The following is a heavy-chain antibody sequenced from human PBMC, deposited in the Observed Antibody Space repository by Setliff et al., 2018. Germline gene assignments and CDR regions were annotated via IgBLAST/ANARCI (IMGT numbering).Heavy chain of an antibody. CDR3: TKDAVPNGIWDFDS. CDR1: GFSFSDYW. D-gene: IGHD2-8*01. CDR2: IVQDSSP. J-gene: IGHJ4*02. V-gene: IGHV3-23*03. Sequence: QTGGSLRLSCAASGFSFSDYWMTWVRQAPGKGLEWVSGIVQDSSPLYADSVKGRFTISRDNSKSTVSLQIDNMRAEDTAIYYCTKDAVPNGIWDFDSWGQGILVTVSS.